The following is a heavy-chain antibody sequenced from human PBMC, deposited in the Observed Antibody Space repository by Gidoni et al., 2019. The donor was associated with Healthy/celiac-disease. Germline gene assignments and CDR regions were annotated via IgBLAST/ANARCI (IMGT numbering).Heavy chain of an antibody. J-gene: IGHJ4*02. CDR3: ARDIQLVVGYFDY. CDR1: GYSNSSGYY. D-gene: IGHD2-15*01. Sequence: QVQLQESGPGLVKPSETLSLTCAVSGYSNSSGYYWGWIRQPPAKGLEWIGIIYHSGSTYYNPSLKSRVTISVDTSKNQFSLKLSSVTAADTAVYYCARDIQLVVGYFDYWGQGTLVTVSS. CDR2: IYHSGST. V-gene: IGHV4-38-2*02.